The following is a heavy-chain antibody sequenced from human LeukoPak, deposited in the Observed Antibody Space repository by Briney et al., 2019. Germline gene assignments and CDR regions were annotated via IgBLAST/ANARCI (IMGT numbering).Heavy chain of an antibody. CDR3: ARGGKYYGSGSYAFDI. CDR2: INPNSGGT. V-gene: IGHV1-2*04. Sequence: ASVNVSCKASGYTFTGYYMHWVRQAPGQGLEWMGWINPNSGGTNYAQKFQGWVTMTRDTSISTAYMELSRLRSDDTAVYYCARGGKYYGSGSYAFDIWGQGTMVTVSS. J-gene: IGHJ3*02. CDR1: GYTFTGYY. D-gene: IGHD3-10*01.